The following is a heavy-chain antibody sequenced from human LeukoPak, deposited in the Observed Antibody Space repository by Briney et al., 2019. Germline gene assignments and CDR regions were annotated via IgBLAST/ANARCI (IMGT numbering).Heavy chain of an antibody. J-gene: IGHJ4*02. Sequence: GGSLRLSCAASGFTFGSYSMNWVRQAPGKGLEWLAYISSVSNAIYYADSVRGRFTISGDNAKNSLYLQMNSLRAEDTAVYYCAKWVGTLGSLDYWGQGTLVTVSS. D-gene: IGHD4-23*01. CDR1: GFTFGSYS. CDR2: ISSVSNAI. CDR3: AKWVGTLGSLDY. V-gene: IGHV3-48*04.